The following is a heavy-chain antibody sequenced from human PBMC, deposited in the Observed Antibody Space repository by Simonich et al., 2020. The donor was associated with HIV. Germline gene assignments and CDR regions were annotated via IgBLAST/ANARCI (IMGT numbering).Heavy chain of an antibody. J-gene: IGHJ4*02. CDR3: ARGGTGINFDY. V-gene: IGHV4-34*01. D-gene: IGHD1-7*01. CDR2: INHRGST. CDR1: GGSFSGYY. Sequence: QVQLQQWGAGLLKPSETLSLTCAVYGGSFSGYYWSWIRQPPGKGLEVIGEINHRGSTNYNPALKSRVTISVDTSKHQFSLKLGSVTAADTAVYYCARGGTGINFDYWGQGTLVTVSS.